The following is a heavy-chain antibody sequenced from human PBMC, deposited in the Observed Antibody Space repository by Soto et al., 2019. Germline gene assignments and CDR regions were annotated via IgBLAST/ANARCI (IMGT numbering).Heavy chain of an antibody. CDR2: IIPILGIA. CDR3: ASDYSDSSGYYSFY. D-gene: IGHD3-22*01. Sequence: QVQLVQSGAEVEKPGSSVKVSCKASGGTFSSYTISWVRQAPGQGLEWMGRIIPILGIANYAQKFQGRVTITANKSTSTAYMELTSLRSADTAVYYCASDYSDSSGYYSFYWGQGTLVTVSS. CDR1: GGTFSSYT. V-gene: IGHV1-69*02. J-gene: IGHJ4*02.